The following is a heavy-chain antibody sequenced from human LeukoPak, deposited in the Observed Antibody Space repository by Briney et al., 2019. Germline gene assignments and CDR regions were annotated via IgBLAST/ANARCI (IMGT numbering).Heavy chain of an antibody. CDR3: ARSIIGEYYWGSFDF. CDR2: INAGNGNT. Sequence: ASVKVSCKASGYTFTSYAMHWVRQAPGQRLEWMGWINAGNGNTKYSQKFQGRVTITRDTSASTAYMELSSLRSEDTAVYYCARSIIGEYYWGSFDFWGQGTLVTVSS. V-gene: IGHV1-3*01. CDR1: GYTFTSYA. D-gene: IGHD2/OR15-2a*01. J-gene: IGHJ4*02.